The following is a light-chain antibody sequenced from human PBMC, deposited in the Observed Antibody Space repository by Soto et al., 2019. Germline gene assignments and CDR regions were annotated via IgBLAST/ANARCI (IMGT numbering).Light chain of an antibody. CDR2: AAS. V-gene: IGKV1-17*01. CDR3: LQHKTYPRT. Sequence: IQMTQSPSSLSASVGDSVTITCRASQAIRNDLGWYQQKPAKAPKRLIYAASSLESGVPSRFSGSGSGTEFTLTISSLQPEDSATYYCLQHKTYPRTFGQGTKVDI. J-gene: IGKJ1*01. CDR1: QAIRND.